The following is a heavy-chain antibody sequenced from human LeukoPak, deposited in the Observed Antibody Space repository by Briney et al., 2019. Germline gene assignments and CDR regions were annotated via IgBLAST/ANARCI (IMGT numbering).Heavy chain of an antibody. CDR3: ARVRGDGYNYYFDY. CDR2: ICHSGST. CDR1: GGSFSGYY. J-gene: IGHJ4*02. Sequence: SETLSLTCAVYGGSFSGYYWSWIRQPPGKGLEWIGEICHSGSTYYNPSLKSRVTISVDTSKNQFSLKLSSVTAADTAVYYCARVRGDGYNYYFDYWGQGTLVTVSS. D-gene: IGHD5-24*01. V-gene: IGHV4-34*01.